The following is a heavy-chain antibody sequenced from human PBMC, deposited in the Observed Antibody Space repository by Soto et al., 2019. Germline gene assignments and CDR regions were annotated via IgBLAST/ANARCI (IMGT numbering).Heavy chain of an antibody. Sequence: ETLSLTCTVSGGSISSGGYYWSWIRQHPGKGLEWIGSIYYSGSTYYNPSLKSRVTISVDTSKNQFSLKLSSVTAADTAVYYCARQGVTVTTAYYYYYGMDVWGQGTTVTVSS. CDR1: GGSISSGGYY. V-gene: IGHV4-39*01. CDR3: ARQGVTVTTAYYYYYGMDV. CDR2: IYYSGST. J-gene: IGHJ6*02. D-gene: IGHD4-4*01.